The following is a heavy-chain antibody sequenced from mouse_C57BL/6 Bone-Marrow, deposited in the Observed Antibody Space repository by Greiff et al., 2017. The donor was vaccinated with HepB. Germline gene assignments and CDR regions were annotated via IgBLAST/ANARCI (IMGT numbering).Heavy chain of an antibody. J-gene: IGHJ4*01. Sequence: EVKLQESGPGLVKPSQSLSLTCSVTGYSITSGYYWYWIRQFPGNKLEWMGYISYDGNNNYNPSLKNQITITRDTSKNQFFLKLNSVTTEDTATYYCARGMGAYYAMDYWGQGTSVTVSS. V-gene: IGHV3-6*01. CDR1: GYSITSGYY. CDR2: ISYDGNN. D-gene: IGHD2-3*01. CDR3: ARGMGAYYAMDY.